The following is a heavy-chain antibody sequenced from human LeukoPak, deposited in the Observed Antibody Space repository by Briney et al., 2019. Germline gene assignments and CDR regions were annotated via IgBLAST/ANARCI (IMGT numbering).Heavy chain of an antibody. D-gene: IGHD3-10*01. CDR3: ARDNYGSGSYYPFEY. CDR2: IYSGANT. CDR1: GFTVSSNY. J-gene: IGHJ4*02. V-gene: IGHV3-66*01. Sequence: GGTLRLSCAASGFTVSSNYMSWVRQAPGKGLEWVSIIYSGANTYYTDSVKGRFTISRDNSKNTLYLQMNSLRAEDTAVYYCARDNYGSGSYYPFEYWGQGTLVTVSS.